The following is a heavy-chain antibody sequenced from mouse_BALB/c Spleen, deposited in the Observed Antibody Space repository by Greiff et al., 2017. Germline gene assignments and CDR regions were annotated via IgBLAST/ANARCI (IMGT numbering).Heavy chain of an antibody. V-gene: IGHV5-6-3*01. CDR2: INSNGGST. CDR3: ARLAY. CDR1: GFTFSSYG. J-gene: IGHJ3*01. Sequence: DVQLVESGGGLVQPGGSLKLSCAASGFTFSSYGMSWVRQTPDKRLELVATINSNGGSTYYPDSVKGRFTISRDNAKNTLYLQMSSLKSEDTAMYYCARLAYWGQGTLVTVSA.